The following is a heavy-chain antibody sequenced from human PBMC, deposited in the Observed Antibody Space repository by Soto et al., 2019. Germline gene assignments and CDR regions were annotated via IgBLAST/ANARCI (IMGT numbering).Heavy chain of an antibody. CDR1: GFTFSSYA. CDR3: ARTSDGRTYYYYYYGMDV. Sequence: QVQLVESGGGVVQPGRSLRLSCAASGFTFSSYAMHWVRQAPGKGLEWVAVISYDGSNKYYADSVKGRFTISRDNSKNTLYLKMNSLRAEDTAVYYFARTSDGRTYYYYYYGMDVWCQGTTVTVSS. CDR2: ISYDGSNK. D-gene: IGHD1-26*01. J-gene: IGHJ6*02. V-gene: IGHV3-30-3*01.